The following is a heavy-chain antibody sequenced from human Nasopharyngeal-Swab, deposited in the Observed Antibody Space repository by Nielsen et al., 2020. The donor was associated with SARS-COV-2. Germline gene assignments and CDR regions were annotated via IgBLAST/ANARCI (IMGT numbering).Heavy chain of an antibody. Sequence: SLKISCASSGFSFDDYAMHWVRQPPGKGLEWVSRISWNSGNKHYADSVKGRFTISRDNSKNTLYLQMNSLRAEDTAVYYCAKDRGVGALDYWGQGTLVTVSS. CDR1: GFSFDDYA. CDR2: ISWNSGNK. CDR3: AKDRGVGALDY. D-gene: IGHD1-26*01. J-gene: IGHJ4*02. V-gene: IGHV3-9*01.